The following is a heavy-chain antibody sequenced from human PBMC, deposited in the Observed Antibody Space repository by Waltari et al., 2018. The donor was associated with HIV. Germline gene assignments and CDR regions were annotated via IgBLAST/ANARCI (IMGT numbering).Heavy chain of an antibody. Sequence: EVQLLESGGGLVQPGGSLRLSCAAPGSPFNNYPMSGVRQAPGKGLEWVSGISGSGGSTYYADSVKGRFTISRDNSKNTLYLQMNSLRADDTAVYYCAKDHSHHYYGMDVWGQGTTVTVS. CDR2: ISGSGGST. J-gene: IGHJ6*02. V-gene: IGHV3-23*01. CDR3: AKDHSHHYYGMDV. CDR1: GSPFNNYP.